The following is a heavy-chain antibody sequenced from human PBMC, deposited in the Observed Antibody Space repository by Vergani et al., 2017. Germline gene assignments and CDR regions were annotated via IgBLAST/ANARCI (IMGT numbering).Heavy chain of an antibody. CDR1: GFTFSSYA. J-gene: IGHJ4*02. D-gene: IGHD2-2*01. CDR2: ISGSGGST. Sequence: EVQLLESGGGLVQPGGSLRLSCAASGFTFSSYAMSWVRQAPGKGLEWVSAISGSGGSTYYADSVKGRFTISRDNSKNTLYLQMNSLRAEETAVYYCAKTPSIVVVPGVYFDYWGQGTLVTVSS. CDR3: AKTPSIVVVPGVYFDY. V-gene: IGHV3-23*01.